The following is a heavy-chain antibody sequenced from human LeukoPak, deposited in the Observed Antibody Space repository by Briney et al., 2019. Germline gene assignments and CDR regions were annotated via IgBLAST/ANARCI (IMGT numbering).Heavy chain of an antibody. D-gene: IGHD5-12*01. CDR3: ARGSGYDE. CDR2: INHSGST. V-gene: IGHV4-34*01. Sequence: SETLSLTCAVYGGPFSGYYWSWIRQPPGKGLEWIGEINHSGSTNYNPSLKSRVTISVDTSKNQFSLKLSSVTAADTAVYYCARGSGYDEWGQGTLVTVSS. CDR1: GGPFSGYY. J-gene: IGHJ4*02.